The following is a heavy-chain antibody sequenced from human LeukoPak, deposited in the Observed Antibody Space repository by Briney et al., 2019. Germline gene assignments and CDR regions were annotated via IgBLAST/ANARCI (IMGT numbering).Heavy chain of an antibody. CDR1: GFTFGSYG. Sequence: GGSLRLSCAASGFTFGSYGMHWVRQAPGKGLEWVAVISYDGSNKYYADSVKGRFTISRDNSKNTLYLQMNSLRAEDTAVYYCAKDSTLRLRYNWFDPWGQGTLVTVSS. D-gene: IGHD2/OR15-2a*01. CDR3: AKDSTLRLRYNWFDP. V-gene: IGHV3-30*18. J-gene: IGHJ5*02. CDR2: ISYDGSNK.